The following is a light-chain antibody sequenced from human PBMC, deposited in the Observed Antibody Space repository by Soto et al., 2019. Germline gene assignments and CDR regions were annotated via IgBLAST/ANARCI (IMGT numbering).Light chain of an antibody. Sequence: IQMTQSPSTLSSTLGDGVTITCLASQSVSGWLAWYQQKPGEAPKLRIYDASALPRGVPSRFSGSGSGTKFTLTIASLQPDDFATYYCQQYETFSGTFGPGTKVDNK. CDR1: QSVSGW. V-gene: IGKV1-5*01. CDR2: DAS. CDR3: QQYETFSGT. J-gene: IGKJ1*01.